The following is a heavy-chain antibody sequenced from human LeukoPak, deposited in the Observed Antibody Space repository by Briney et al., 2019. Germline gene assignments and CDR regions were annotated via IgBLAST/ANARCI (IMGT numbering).Heavy chain of an antibody. V-gene: IGHV3-21*01. D-gene: IGHD3-3*01. CDR2: ISSSSSYI. CDR3: ARETTIFGVVIDY. CDR1: GFTFSSYS. J-gene: IGHJ4*02. Sequence: GGSLRLSCAASGFTFSSYSMNWVRQAPGKGLEWVSSISSSSSYIYYADSVKGRFTISRDNAKNSLHLQMNSLRAEDTAVYYCARETTIFGVVIDYWGQGTLVTVSS.